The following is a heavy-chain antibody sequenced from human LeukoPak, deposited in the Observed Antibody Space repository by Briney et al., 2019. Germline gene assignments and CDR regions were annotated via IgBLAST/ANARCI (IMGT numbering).Heavy chain of an antibody. V-gene: IGHV4-59*13. D-gene: IGHD3-16*02. CDR2: FYYSGST. CDR3: ARGEPEYDYVWGSYRFDY. Sequence: SETLSLTCTVSGGPISSYYWGWIRRPPGKGLGGFGYFYYSGSTNYNPSLKSRVTISVGTSKNQFSLKLSSVTAADTAVYYCARGEPEYDYVWGSYRFDYWGQGTLVTVSS. J-gene: IGHJ4*02. CDR1: GGPISSYY.